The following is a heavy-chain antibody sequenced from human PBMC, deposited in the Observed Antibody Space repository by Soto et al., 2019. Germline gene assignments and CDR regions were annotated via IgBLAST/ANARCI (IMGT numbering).Heavy chain of an antibody. CDR3: TSCSSTSCYFRS. J-gene: IGHJ5*02. D-gene: IGHD2-2*01. CDR1: GYTFSRFF. Sequence: ASVKVSCKASGYTFSRFFIHWVRQAPGQGLEWMGVINPSSGSASHAQKFQGRVTMTRDTSTSTVYLELSSLRSEDTAVYYCTSCSSTSCYFRSWGQGTLVTVSS. CDR2: INPSSGSA. V-gene: IGHV1-46*03.